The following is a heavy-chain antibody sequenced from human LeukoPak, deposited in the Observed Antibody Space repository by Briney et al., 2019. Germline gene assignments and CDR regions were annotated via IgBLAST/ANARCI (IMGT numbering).Heavy chain of an antibody. CDR3: ARGIYYDFWSGYYNY. Sequence: PSETLSLTCAVYGGSFSGYYWSWIRQPPGKGLEWIGEINHSGSNNYNPSLKSRVTISVDTSKNQFSLKLSSVTAADTAVYYCARGIYYDFWSGYYNYWGQGTLVTVSS. CDR2: INHSGSN. V-gene: IGHV4-34*01. CDR1: GGSFSGYY. J-gene: IGHJ4*02. D-gene: IGHD3-3*01.